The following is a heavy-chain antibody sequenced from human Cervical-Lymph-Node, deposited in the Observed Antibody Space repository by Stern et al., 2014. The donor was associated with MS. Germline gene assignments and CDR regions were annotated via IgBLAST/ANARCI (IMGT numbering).Heavy chain of an antibody. J-gene: IGHJ4*02. V-gene: IGHV4-61*01. CDR3: ARNFKYSTWDY. D-gene: IGHD2/OR15-2a*01. CDR1: GESVGSGSYY. CDR2: FYYNGIT. Sequence: QLQLQESGPGLVKPSGTLSLTCSVSGESVGSGSYYWSWIRQPPGEGLEWIGDFYYNGITDYNPSLKSRVSISGDTKTNQFSLKLTSVTAADTAVYYCARNFKYSTWDYWGQGALVTISS.